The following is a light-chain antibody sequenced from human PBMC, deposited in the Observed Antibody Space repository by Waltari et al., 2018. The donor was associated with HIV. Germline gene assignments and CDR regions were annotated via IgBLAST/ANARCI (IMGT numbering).Light chain of an antibody. J-gene: IGKJ1*01. CDR1: QRVLYTSNNKIY. V-gene: IGKV4-1*01. CDR2: WAS. CDR3: QQYYSTPPT. Sequence: DIVMTQSPDSLAVPLGERVAINCKPSQRVLYTSNNKIYLAWYQQRPGQPPKLLLYWASTRESGVPDRFSGSGAGTDFTLTISSLQAEDVAVYHCQQYYSTPPTFGQGTKVEIK.